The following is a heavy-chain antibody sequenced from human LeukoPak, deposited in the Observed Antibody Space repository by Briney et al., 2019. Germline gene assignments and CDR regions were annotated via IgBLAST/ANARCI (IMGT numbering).Heavy chain of an antibody. CDR2: IYTSGST. CDR3: ARPRRPYYYYMDV. V-gene: IGHV4-61*02. CDR1: GGSISSGSYY. J-gene: IGHJ6*03. Sequence: PSETLSLACTVSGGSISSGSYYWSWIRQPAGKGLEWIGRIYTSGSTNYNPSLKSRVTISVDTSKNQFSLKLSSVTAADTAVYYCARPRRPYYYYMDVWGKGTTVTVSS.